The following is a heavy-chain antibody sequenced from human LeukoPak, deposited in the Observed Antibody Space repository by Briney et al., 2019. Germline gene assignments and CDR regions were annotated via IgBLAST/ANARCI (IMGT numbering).Heavy chain of an antibody. CDR1: GYTFTSYD. CDR3: ARTKHLYYYYGMDV. J-gene: IGHJ6*02. CDR2: MNPNSGNT. Sequence: ASVKVSCKASGYTFTSYDINWVRQATGQGLEWMGWMNPNSGNTGYAQKFQGRVTMTRNTSISTAYMELSSLRSEDTAVYFCARTKHLYYYYGMDVWGQGTTVTVSS. V-gene: IGHV1-8*01.